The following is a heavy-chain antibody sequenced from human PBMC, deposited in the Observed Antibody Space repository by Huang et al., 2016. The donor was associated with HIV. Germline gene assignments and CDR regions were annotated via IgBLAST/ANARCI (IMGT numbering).Heavy chain of an antibody. CDR3: TRAVWFAENWFDI. CDR2: MNPDLVHT. Sequence: QVQLVQSGAEVKRPGASVKVSCKASGYTFRDYSINWVRQYPGQGLKWMGWMNPDLVHTGDAPSLQGRVTMTRDISISTAYMELRSLRFEDMAVYYCTRAVWFAENWFDIWGQGTPVIVSS. J-gene: IGHJ5*02. D-gene: IGHD3-10*01. CDR1: GYTFRDYS. V-gene: IGHV1-8*02.